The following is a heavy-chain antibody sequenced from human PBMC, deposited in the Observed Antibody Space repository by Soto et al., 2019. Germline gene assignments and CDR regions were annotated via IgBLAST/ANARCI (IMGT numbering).Heavy chain of an antibody. D-gene: IGHD6-6*01. Sequence: QVQLQESGPGLVKPSQTLSLTCTVSGGSISSGGYYWNWIRQHPGKGLEWIGYIYYSGSTYYNPSLKSRVTISVDTSKNQVSLKLSSVTAADTAVYYCARDRYIAAPQGWFDPWGQGTLVTVSS. V-gene: IGHV4-31*03. J-gene: IGHJ5*02. CDR3: ARDRYIAAPQGWFDP. CDR2: IYYSGST. CDR1: GGSISSGGYY.